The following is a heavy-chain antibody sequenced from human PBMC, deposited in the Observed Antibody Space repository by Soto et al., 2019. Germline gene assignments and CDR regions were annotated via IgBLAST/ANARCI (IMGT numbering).Heavy chain of an antibody. CDR1: GGTFSSYA. CDR2: TIPIFGTA. D-gene: IGHD3-16*02. CDR3: ARGDRTFGGVIVNYGMDV. J-gene: IGHJ6*02. Sequence: QVQLVQSGAEVKKPGSSVKVSCKASGGTFSSYAISWVRQAPGQGLEWMGGTIPIFGTANYAQKFQGRVTITADESTSTAYMELSSLRSEDTAVYYCARGDRTFGGVIVNYGMDVWGQGTTVTVSS. V-gene: IGHV1-69*01.